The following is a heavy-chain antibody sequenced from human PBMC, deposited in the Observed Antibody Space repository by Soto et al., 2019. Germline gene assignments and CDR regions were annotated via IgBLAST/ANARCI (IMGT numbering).Heavy chain of an antibody. J-gene: IGHJ4*02. V-gene: IGHV1-8*01. CDR1: GYTFTSYD. CDR2: MNPNSGNT. CDR3: ARGSDYYDSGGSFDY. D-gene: IGHD3-22*01. Sequence: GASVKVSCKASGYTFTSYDINWVRQAPGQGLEGKGWMNPNSGNTGYAQKFQGRVTMTRNTSISTAYMELSSLRSEDTAVYYCARGSDYYDSGGSFDYWGQGTLVTVSS.